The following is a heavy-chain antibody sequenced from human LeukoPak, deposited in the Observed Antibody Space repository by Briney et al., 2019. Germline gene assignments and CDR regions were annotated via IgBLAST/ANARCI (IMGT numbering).Heavy chain of an antibody. D-gene: IGHD6-19*01. CDR3: ARDLVAGTGNWFDP. Sequence: ASVKVSCKASGYIFTGYYMHWVRQAPGQGLEWMGWINPNSGGTKYAQKFQGRVTMTRDTSISTAYMELRRLRSDDTAVYYCARDLVAGTGNWFDPWGQGTLVTVSS. J-gene: IGHJ5*02. CDR1: GYIFTGYY. V-gene: IGHV1-2*02. CDR2: INPNSGGT.